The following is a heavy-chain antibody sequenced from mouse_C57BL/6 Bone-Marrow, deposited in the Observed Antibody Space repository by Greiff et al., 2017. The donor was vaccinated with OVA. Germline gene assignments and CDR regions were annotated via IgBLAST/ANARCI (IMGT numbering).Heavy chain of an antibody. V-gene: IGHV1-80*01. D-gene: IGHD1-1*01. CDR2: IYPGDGDT. CDR3: ARDRYGSSPFYAMDY. Sequence: VKLQESGAELVKPGASVKISCKASGYAFSSYWMNWVKQRPGKGLEWIGQIYPGDGDTNYNGKFKGKATLTADKSSSTAYMQLSSLTSEDSAVYFCARDRYGSSPFYAMDYWGQGTSVTVSS. CDR1: GYAFSSYW. J-gene: IGHJ4*01.